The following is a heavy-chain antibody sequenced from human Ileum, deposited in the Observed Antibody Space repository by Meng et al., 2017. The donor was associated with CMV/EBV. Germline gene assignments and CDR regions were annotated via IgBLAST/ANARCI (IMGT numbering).Heavy chain of an antibody. CDR1: GYTFTSFG. CDR2: INPRGAT. J-gene: IGHJ3*02. V-gene: IGHV1-2*02. Sequence: VSVKVSCKASGYTFTSFGISWVRQAPGQGLKWMGWINPRGATNYAQKFQGRATMTRDTSISTVYMELSSLRSDDTAVYYCAREDYGSGTARDNGFDIWGQGTMVTVSS. D-gene: IGHD3-10*01. CDR3: AREDYGSGTARDNGFDI.